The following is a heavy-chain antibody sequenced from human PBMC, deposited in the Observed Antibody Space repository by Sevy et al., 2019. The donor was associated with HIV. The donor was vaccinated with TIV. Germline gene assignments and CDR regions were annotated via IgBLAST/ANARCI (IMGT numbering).Heavy chain of an antibody. CDR1: GFSLNNYW. D-gene: IGHD6-13*01. V-gene: IGHV3-7*01. CDR2: IKQDGSVK. CDR3: VRAIAAAGSF. Sequence: GGSLRLCCAASGFSLNNYWMNWVRQAPGKGLEWVANIKQDGSVKYYVDSVKGRFTISRDNARNLLYLQMNSLRVEDTALYYCVRAIAAAGSFWGQGTLVTVSS. J-gene: IGHJ4*02.